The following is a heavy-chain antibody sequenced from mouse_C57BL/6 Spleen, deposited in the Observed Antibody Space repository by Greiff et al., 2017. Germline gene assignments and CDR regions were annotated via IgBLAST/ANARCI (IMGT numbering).Heavy chain of an antibody. Sequence: VQLKESGAELVRPGASVTLSCTASGFNITDYYMHWVKQRPEQGLEWIGRIDPEDGDTEYAPTFPGKATMTADTSSNTAYLQLSSLTAEDTAVYYGTPSVVAPGAMDDWGQGTSGTVSS. V-gene: IGHV14-1*01. J-gene: IGHJ4*01. CDR1: GFNITDYY. CDR3: TPSVVAPGAMDD. D-gene: IGHD1-1*01. CDR2: IDPEDGDT.